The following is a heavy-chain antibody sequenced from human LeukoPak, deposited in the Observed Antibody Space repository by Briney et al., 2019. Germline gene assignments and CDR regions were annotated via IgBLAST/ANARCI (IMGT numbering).Heavy chain of an antibody. CDR3: SIDEPNYAPYDFDY. CDR1: RFTFSNAW. V-gene: IGHV3-15*01. D-gene: IGHD4/OR15-4a*01. CDR2: IKSKADGETT. J-gene: IGHJ4*01. Sequence: GGSLRLSCAASRFTFSNAWMNWVRQAPGKGLEWVGRIKSKADGETTDYASPVKGRFTISRDDSNNMVYLQMNSLKIEDTAVYYCSIDEPNYAPYDFDYWGQGTLVTVSS.